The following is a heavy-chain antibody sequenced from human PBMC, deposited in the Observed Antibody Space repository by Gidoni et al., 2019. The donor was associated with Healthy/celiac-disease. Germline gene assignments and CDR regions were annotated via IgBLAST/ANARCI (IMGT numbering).Heavy chain of an antibody. J-gene: IGHJ4*02. V-gene: IGHV3-33*01. CDR2: IWYDGSNK. D-gene: IGHD6-6*01. CDR3: ARGQGAARPRGVDY. CDR1: GFTFSSYG. Sequence: QVQLVESGGGVVQPGRSLRLSCAASGFTFSSYGMHWVRQAPGKGLEWVAVIWYDGSNKYYADSVKGRFTISRDNSKNTLYLQMNSLRAEDTAVYYCARGQGAARPRGVDYWGQGTLVTVSS.